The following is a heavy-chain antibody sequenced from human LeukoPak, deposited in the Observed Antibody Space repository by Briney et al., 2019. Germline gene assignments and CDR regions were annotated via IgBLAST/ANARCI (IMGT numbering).Heavy chain of an antibody. CDR1: GSTFSSHT. J-gene: IGHJ4*02. V-gene: IGHV3-21*05. Sequence: PGGSLRLSCADSGSTFSSHTMNWVRQAPGKGLEWVSYISSSSSVIYYADSVKGRFTISRDNAKNSLYLQMNSLRAEDTAVYYCARNLPAADYWGQGTLVTVSS. D-gene: IGHD2-2*01. CDR2: ISSSSSVI. CDR3: ARNLPAADY.